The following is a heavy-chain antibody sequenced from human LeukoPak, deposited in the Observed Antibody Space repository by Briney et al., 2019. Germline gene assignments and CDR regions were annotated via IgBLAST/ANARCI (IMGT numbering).Heavy chain of an antibody. D-gene: IGHD6-13*01. CDR2: ISAYNGNT. J-gene: IGHJ6*03. Sequence: ASVKVSCKASGYTFTSYGISWVRQAPGQGLEWMGWISAYNGNTNYAQKFQGRVTITADESTSTAYMELSSLRSEDTAVYYCASTGIAAAGTFYYYYYMDVWGKGTTVTISS. CDR3: ASTGIAAAGTFYYYYYMDV. V-gene: IGHV1-18*01. CDR1: GYTFTSYG.